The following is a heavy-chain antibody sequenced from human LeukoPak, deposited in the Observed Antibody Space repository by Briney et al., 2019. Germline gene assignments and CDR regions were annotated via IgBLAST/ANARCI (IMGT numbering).Heavy chain of an antibody. Sequence: GGSLRLSCAASKFTFSDYYMSWIRQAPGKGLGWVAYISSSGGTTYYADSVKGRFTISRDNAKNSLYLQVNSLRAEDTAIYYCARSSGWYHRGPDYYYYYMDVWGKGTTVTVS. J-gene: IGHJ6*03. V-gene: IGHV3-11*04. CDR1: KFTFSDYY. CDR2: ISSSGGTT. CDR3: ARSSGWYHRGPDYYYYYMDV. D-gene: IGHD6-19*01.